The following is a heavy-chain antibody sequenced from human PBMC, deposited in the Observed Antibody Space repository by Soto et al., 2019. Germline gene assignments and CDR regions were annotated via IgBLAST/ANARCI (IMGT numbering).Heavy chain of an antibody. CDR2: IIPIFGTT. Sequence: QVQLVQSGAEVKKPGSSVKVSCKASGGTFSNYAIIWVRQAPGQGLEWMGGIIPIFGTTNFAQKFQGRVTITADESTNTAYMELTSLGSEDTAVYYCARTGCSSTSCYSDFWGQGTLVTVSS. CDR1: GGTFSNYA. J-gene: IGHJ4*02. CDR3: ARTGCSSTSCYSDF. V-gene: IGHV1-69*01. D-gene: IGHD2-2*02.